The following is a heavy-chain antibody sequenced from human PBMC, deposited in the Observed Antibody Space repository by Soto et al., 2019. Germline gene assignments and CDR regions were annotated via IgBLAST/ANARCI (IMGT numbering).Heavy chain of an antibody. D-gene: IGHD2-15*01. V-gene: IGHV3-66*01. CDR1: GFTVSSNY. CDR3: ASLLHKGVAAPKGNYYYYMDV. J-gene: IGHJ6*03. Sequence: EVQLVESGGDLDQPGGSQRLSCAASGFTVSSNYMSWVRQAPGKGLEWVSVIYSGGSTYYADSVKGRFTISRDNSKNTLYLQMNSLRAEDTAVYYCASLLHKGVAAPKGNYYYYMDVWGKRTTVTVSS. CDR2: IYSGGST.